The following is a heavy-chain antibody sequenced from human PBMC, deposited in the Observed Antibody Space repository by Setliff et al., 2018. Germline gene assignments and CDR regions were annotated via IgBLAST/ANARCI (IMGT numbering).Heavy chain of an antibody. CDR1: GYTFTSYG. Sequence: GASVKVSCKASGYTFTSYGISWVRQAPGQGLEWMGWISAYNGNTNYAQKLQGRVTMTTDTSTSTAYMELRSLRSDDTAVYYCARVTLSYCGGGSRYGWFDPWGQGTQVTVSS. D-gene: IGHD2-15*01. J-gene: IGHJ5*02. V-gene: IGHV1-18*01. CDR3: ARVTLSYCGGGSRYGWFDP. CDR2: ISAYNGNT.